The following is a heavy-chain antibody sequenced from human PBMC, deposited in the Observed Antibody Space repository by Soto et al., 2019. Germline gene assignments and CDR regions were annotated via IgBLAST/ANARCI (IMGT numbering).Heavy chain of an antibody. CDR3: ANEYREGPDDYSKGRWGHKFDY. CDR2: ISGSGGST. CDR1: GFTFSSYA. J-gene: IGHJ4*02. Sequence: GGSLRLSCAASGFTFSSYAMSWVRQAPGKGLEWVSAISGSGGSTYYADSVKGRFTISRDNSKNTLYLQMNSLRAEDTAVYYCANEYREGPDDYSKGRWGHKFDYWGQGTLVTVSS. V-gene: IGHV3-23*01. D-gene: IGHD4-4*01.